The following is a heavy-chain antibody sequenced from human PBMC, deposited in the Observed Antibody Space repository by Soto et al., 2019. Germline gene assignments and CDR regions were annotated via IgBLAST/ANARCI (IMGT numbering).Heavy chain of an antibody. V-gene: IGHV4-39*01. CDR1: GGSISSSSYY. D-gene: IGHD6-19*01. J-gene: IGHJ6*02. CDR3: ARHLVAVAGNYYYGMDV. CDR2: IYYSGST. Sequence: SETLSLTCTVSGGSISSSSYYWGWIRQPPGKGLEWIGSIYYSGSTYYNPSLKSRVTISVDTSKNQFSLKLSSVTAADTAVYYCARHLVAVAGNYYYGMDVWGQGTTVTVSS.